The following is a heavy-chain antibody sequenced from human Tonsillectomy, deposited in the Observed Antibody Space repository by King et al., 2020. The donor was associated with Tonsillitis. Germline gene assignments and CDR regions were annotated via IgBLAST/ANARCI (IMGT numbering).Heavy chain of an antibody. D-gene: IGHD6-13*01. J-gene: IGHJ6*03. Sequence: VQLQQSGPGLVKPSQTLSLTCAISGDSVSSNSAAWNWIRQSPSRGLEWLGRTYYRSKWANDYAESVKSRITINPDSSKNQFSLHLNSVTPEDTALYYCARDLTGVDSGSWYGGIYYYYYMDVWGEGTAVTVSS. CDR1: GDSVSSNSAA. CDR2: TYYRSKWAN. CDR3: ARDLTGVDSGSWYGGIYYYYYMDV. V-gene: IGHV6-1*01.